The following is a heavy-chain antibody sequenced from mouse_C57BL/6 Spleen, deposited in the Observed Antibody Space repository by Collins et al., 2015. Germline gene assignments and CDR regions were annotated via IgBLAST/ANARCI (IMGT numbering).Heavy chain of an antibody. Sequence: QVQLQQPGAELVKPGASVKMSCKASGYTFTSYNMHWVKQTPGQGLEWIGAIYPGNGDTSYNQKFKGKATLTADKSSSTAYMQLSSLTSEDSAVYYCARGDYGHAMEYWGQGTSVTVSS. V-gene: IGHV1-12*01. D-gene: IGHD1-1*01. CDR3: ARGDYGHAMEY. CDR1: GYTFTSYN. CDR2: IYPGNGDT. J-gene: IGHJ4*01.